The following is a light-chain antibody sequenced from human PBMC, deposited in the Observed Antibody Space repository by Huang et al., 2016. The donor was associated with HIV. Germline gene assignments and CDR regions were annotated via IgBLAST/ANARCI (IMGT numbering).Light chain of an antibody. CDR2: SAS. Sequence: DIQMTQSPFSLSASVGDRITITCRASQNIGSYLHWYQQKPGKGPNLVLYSASPLQNGVPSRFSGSGSGTDFTLTLDNLQPEDFATYYCQQSYNPPLTFGGGTKVDIK. V-gene: IGKV1-39*01. CDR3: QQSYNPPLT. CDR1: QNIGSY. J-gene: IGKJ4*01.